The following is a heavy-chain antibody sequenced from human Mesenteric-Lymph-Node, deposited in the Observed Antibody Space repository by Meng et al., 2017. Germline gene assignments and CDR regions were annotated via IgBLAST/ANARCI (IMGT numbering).Heavy chain of an antibody. J-gene: IGHJ4*02. CDR1: GFTFDDYG. CDR3: ARDHGSGGSRGFFDY. D-gene: IGHD3-10*01. Sequence: GESLKISCAASGFTFDDYGMSWVRQAPGKGLEWVSGINWNGDNTGYADSVKGRFTISRDNAKKSLYLQMNSLRAEDTAVYYCARDHGSGGSRGFFDYWGQGALVTVSS. CDR2: INWNGDNT. V-gene: IGHV3-20*04.